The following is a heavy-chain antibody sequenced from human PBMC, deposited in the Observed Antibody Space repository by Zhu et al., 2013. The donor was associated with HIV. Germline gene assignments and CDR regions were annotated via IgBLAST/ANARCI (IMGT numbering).Heavy chain of an antibody. D-gene: IGHD6-13*01. J-gene: IGHJ1*01. V-gene: IGHV3-74*01. CDR3: VREGRGAAAGTLQH. Sequence: EVQLVESEGGLVQPGGSLRLSCAASGFTFSSYWMHWVRQAPGKGLVWVSRINSDGSSTSYADSVKGRFTISRDNAKNTLYLQMNSLRDEDTAVYYCVREGRGAAAGTLQHWGQGTLVTVSS. CDR1: GFTFSSYW. CDR2: INSDGSST.